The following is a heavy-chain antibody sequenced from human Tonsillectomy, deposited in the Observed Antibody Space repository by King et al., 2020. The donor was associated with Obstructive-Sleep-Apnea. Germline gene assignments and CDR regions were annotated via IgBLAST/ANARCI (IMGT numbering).Heavy chain of an antibody. J-gene: IGHJ6*02. D-gene: IGHD5-18*01. CDR1: GFTLTSYR. V-gene: IGHV3-48*04. CDR3: ARDLGYSFRYYKHAMDV. CDR2: ISGSSISI. Sequence: VQLVESGGGLIQPGGSLRLSCVASGFTLTSYRMSWVRQAPGKGLEWVSYISGSSISIYYADSVKGRFTISRDNAKNSLYLQMNSLRVEDTAVYYCARDLGYSFRYYKHAMDVWGQGTTVTVSS.